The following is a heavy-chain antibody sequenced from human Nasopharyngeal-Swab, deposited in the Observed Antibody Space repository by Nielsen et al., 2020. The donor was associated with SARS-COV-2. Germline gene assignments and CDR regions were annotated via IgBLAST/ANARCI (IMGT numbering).Heavy chain of an antibody. V-gene: IGHV1-18*01. CDR1: GYTFTSYG. CDR2: ISGYNGNT. CDR3: ARRDSSGWHVDY. Sequence: ASVKVSCKASGYTFTSYGISWVRQAPGQGIEWMGWISGYNGNTNYARKLQGRVTMTTDASTSTAYMELRSLRSDDTAVYYCARRDSSGWHVDYWGQGTLVTVSS. D-gene: IGHD6-19*01. J-gene: IGHJ4*02.